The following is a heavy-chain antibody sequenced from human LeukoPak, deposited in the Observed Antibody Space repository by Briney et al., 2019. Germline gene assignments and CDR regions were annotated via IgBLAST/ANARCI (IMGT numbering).Heavy chain of an antibody. CDR1: GYTFTGYY. V-gene: IGHV1-2*02. CDR2: INPNSGGT. CDR3: ARDSRQLVPYGWFDP. J-gene: IGHJ5*02. D-gene: IGHD6-13*01. Sequence: ASVKVSCKASGYTFTGYYMHWVRQAPGQGLDWMGWINPNSGGTNYAQKFQGRVTMTRDTSISTAYMELSRLRSDDTAVYYCARDSRQLVPYGWFDPWGQGTLVTVSS.